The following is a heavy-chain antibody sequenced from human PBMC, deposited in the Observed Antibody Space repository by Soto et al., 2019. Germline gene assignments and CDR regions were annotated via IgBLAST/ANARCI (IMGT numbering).Heavy chain of an antibody. CDR3: ARGLAYDRPITVAEPFDS. J-gene: IGHJ4*02. CDR1: GVSFSGYF. V-gene: IGHV4-34*02. Sequence: QVQLQQWGAGLLKASETLSLTCVVSGVSFSGYFWTWIRQSPGRGLEWIGEISHSGSRNYNPAFQSMVIISVDSSKNHVSLKLSSVTAADSATYFCARGLAYDRPITVAEPFDSWGQGTLVTVSS. D-gene: IGHD6-19*01. CDR2: ISHSGSR.